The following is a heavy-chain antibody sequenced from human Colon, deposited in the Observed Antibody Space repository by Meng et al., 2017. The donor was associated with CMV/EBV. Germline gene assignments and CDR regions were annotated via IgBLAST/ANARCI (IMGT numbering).Heavy chain of an antibody. Sequence: GGSLRLSCSASGFKFNFHTIHWVRQAPGKGLEWVSSISSGSSYIYYADSVKGRFSISRDNSENTAYLQMDSLTRDDSGFYYCARENVAVAGTSFDYWGPGARVTVSS. CDR1: GFKFNFHT. CDR3: ARENVAVAGTSFDY. D-gene: IGHD6-19*01. CDR2: ISSGSSYI. V-gene: IGHV3-21*06. J-gene: IGHJ4*02.